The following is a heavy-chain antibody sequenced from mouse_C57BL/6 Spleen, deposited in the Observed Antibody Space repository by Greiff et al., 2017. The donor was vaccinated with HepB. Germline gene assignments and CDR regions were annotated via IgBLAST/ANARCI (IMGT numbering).Heavy chain of an antibody. CDR3: AEDYYGSFYAMDY. CDR1: GYSFTDYN. CDR2: INPNYGTT. V-gene: IGHV1-39*01. D-gene: IGHD1-1*01. J-gene: IGHJ4*01. Sequence: EVKLVESGPELVKPGASVKISCKASGYSFTDYNMNWVKRSNGKSLEWIGVINPNYGTTSYNQKFKGKATLTVDQSSSTAYMQLNSLTSEDSAVYYCAEDYYGSFYAMDYWGQGTSVTVSS.